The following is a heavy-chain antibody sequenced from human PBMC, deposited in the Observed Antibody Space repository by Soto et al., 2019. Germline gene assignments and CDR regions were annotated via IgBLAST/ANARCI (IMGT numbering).Heavy chain of an antibody. CDR2: ISGSGGST. CDR1: GFTFSSYA. J-gene: IGHJ4*02. Sequence: EVQLLESGRGLVQPGGSLRLSCAASGFTFSSYAMSWVRQAPGKGLEWVSAISGSGGSTYYADSVKGRFTISRDNSKNTLYLQMNSLRAEDTAVYYCAKDRGVRRDEQLVPFDYWGQGTLVTVSS. D-gene: IGHD6-6*01. CDR3: AKDRGVRRDEQLVPFDY. V-gene: IGHV3-23*01.